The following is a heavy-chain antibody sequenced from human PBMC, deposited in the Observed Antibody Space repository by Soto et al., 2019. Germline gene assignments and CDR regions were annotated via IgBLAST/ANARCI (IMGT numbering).Heavy chain of an antibody. CDR1: GFTFNSYS. Sequence: EVQLVESGGDLVQPGGSLRLSCAASGFTFNSYSMTWVRQAPGKGLEWLSFISSTSGTIYYADSVKGRFTISRDNAKNSLYLQMNSLRDEDTAVYYCARLSVRYCSGGSCSQLDYWGQGTLVTVSS. CDR2: ISSTSGTI. CDR3: ARLSVRYCSGGSCSQLDY. D-gene: IGHD2-15*01. J-gene: IGHJ4*02. V-gene: IGHV3-48*02.